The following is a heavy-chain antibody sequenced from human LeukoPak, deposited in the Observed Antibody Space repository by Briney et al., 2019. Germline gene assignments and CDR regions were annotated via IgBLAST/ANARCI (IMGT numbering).Heavy chain of an antibody. J-gene: IGHJ4*02. D-gene: IGHD2-15*01. CDR1: GYTFTTYW. Sequence: GESLQISCRGSGYTFTTYWINWVRQMPGKGLEWMGRINPSDSNTYYSPSFQGHVTISADKSINTAYLQWSSLKASDTAMYYCGYCGGSCYIPDYWGQGTLITVSS. CDR3: GYCGGSCYIPDY. V-gene: IGHV5-10-1*01. CDR2: INPSDSNT.